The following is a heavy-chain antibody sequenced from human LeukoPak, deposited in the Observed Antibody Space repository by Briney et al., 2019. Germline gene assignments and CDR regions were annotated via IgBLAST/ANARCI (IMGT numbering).Heavy chain of an antibody. Sequence: GGSLRLSCAASGFTFSSYSMNWVRQAPGKGLEWVSYISSSSGTIYYADSVKGRFTISRDNAKNYLYLQMNSLRAEDTAVYYCARVGDTIFGVVINEDDYWGQGTLVTVSS. J-gene: IGHJ4*02. CDR2: ISSSSGTI. D-gene: IGHD3-3*01. V-gene: IGHV3-48*01. CDR3: ARVGDTIFGVVINEDDY. CDR1: GFTFSSYS.